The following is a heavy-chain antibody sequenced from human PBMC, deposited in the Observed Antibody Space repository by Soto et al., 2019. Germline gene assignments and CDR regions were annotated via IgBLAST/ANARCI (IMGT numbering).Heavy chain of an antibody. CDR1: GFTFSSYA. Sequence: GGSLRLSCAASGFTFSSYAMSWVRQAPGKGLEWVSAISGSGGSTYYADSVKGRFTISRDNSKNTLYLQMNSLRAEDTAVYYCAKAGIVGATDYYYYGMDVWGQGTTVTVSS. CDR3: AKAGIVGATDYYYYGMDV. J-gene: IGHJ6*02. CDR2: ISGSGGST. V-gene: IGHV3-23*01. D-gene: IGHD1-26*01.